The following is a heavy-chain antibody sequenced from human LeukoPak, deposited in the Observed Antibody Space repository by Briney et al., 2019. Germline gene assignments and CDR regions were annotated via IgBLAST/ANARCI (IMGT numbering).Heavy chain of an antibody. V-gene: IGHV1-3*03. CDR1: GYTFTSYA. Sequence: GASVKVSCKASGYTFTSYAMHWVRQAPGQRLEWMGWINAGNGNTKYSQKFQGRVTITRDTSASTAYMELSSLRSEDMAVYYCARGSGLGGPFNYWGQGTLVTVSS. D-gene: IGHD6-25*01. J-gene: IGHJ4*02. CDR2: INAGNGNT. CDR3: ARGSGLGGPFNY.